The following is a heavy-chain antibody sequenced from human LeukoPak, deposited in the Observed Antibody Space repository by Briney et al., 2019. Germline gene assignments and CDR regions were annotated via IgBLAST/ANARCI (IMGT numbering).Heavy chain of an antibody. Sequence: GGCLRLSCAASGFTVSSNYMSWVRQAPGKGLEWVSIIYSAGRTYYADSVRGRFTISRDSSKNTVCLQMNSLRVEDTAVYYCASGEVGVRKFYSDPFHYWGQGTLVTVSP. CDR2: IYSAGRT. J-gene: IGHJ4*02. D-gene: IGHD2-15*01. V-gene: IGHV3-53*01. CDR1: GFTVSSNY. CDR3: ASGEVGVRKFYSDPFHY.